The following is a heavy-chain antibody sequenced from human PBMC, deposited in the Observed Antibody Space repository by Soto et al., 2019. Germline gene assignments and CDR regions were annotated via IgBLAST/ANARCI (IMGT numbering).Heavy chain of an antibody. V-gene: IGHV4-59*01. CDR1: GDSINRYY. D-gene: IGHD6-19*01. CDR3: ARDKGEDSRGWTYFFYGMDV. Sequence: QVQLQESGPGLVKPSETLSLTCTVSGDSINRYYWTWIRQSPEKGLEWIGFIYSTGSTNYNPSLKSRVTISVDLSKNQFSLNLTSVTAADTAVYYCARDKGEDSRGWTYFFYGMDVWGQGTTVTVSS. CDR2: IYSTGST. J-gene: IGHJ6*02.